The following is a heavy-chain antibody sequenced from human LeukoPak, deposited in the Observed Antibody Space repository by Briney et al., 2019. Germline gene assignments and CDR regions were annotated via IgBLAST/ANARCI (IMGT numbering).Heavy chain of an antibody. D-gene: IGHD4-23*01. V-gene: IGHV4-34*01. Sequence: GSLRLSCAASGFTFSRYGMSWVRQAPGKGLEWIGEVDYTGNSRCNPSLKSRLTISVDTSKNQFSLKLRSVTAADTAVYYCARPRGSGGNMGYWGRGTLVTVSS. CDR1: GFTFSRYG. J-gene: IGHJ4*02. CDR2: VDYTGNS. CDR3: ARPRGSGGNMGY.